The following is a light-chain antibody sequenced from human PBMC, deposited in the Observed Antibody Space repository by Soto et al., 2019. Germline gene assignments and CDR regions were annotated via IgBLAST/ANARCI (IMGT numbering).Light chain of an antibody. CDR2: AAS. CDR1: QSISTY. J-gene: IGKJ4*01. Sequence: DIQMTQSPSSLSSSVGDIFTITCRASQSISTYLNWYQQKPGKAPKLLIYAASSLQSGVPSRFSGSGSGTDFSLTISSLQPEDFATYYCQQTYSTLRTFGGGTKVDI. CDR3: QQTYSTLRT. V-gene: IGKV1-39*01.